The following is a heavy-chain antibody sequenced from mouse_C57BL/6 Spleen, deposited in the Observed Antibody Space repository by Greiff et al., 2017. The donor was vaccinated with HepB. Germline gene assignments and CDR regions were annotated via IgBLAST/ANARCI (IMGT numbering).Heavy chain of an antibody. Sequence: EVKLVESGGGLVKPGGSLKLSCAASGFTFSSYAMSWVRQTPEKRLEWVATISDGGSYTYYPDNVKGRFTISRDNAKNNLYLQMSHLKSEDTAMYYCARGGLYDYLAYWGQGTLVTVSA. D-gene: IGHD2-4*01. V-gene: IGHV5-4*03. CDR2: ISDGGSYT. CDR1: GFTFSSYA. J-gene: IGHJ3*01. CDR3: ARGGLYDYLAY.